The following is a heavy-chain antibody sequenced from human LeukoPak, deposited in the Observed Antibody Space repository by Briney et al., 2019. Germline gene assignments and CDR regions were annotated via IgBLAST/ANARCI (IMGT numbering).Heavy chain of an antibody. CDR2: ISSSSSSI. V-gene: IGHV3-48*02. D-gene: IGHD6-6*01. J-gene: IGHJ3*02. CDR1: GFTFSTYR. CDR3: AREYSSSSGRAFDI. Sequence: PGGSLRLSCAASGFTFSTYRMNWVRQAPGKGLQWVSYISSSSSSIYYADSVKGRFTISRDNAKNSLYLQMKSLRDEDTAVYYCAREYSSSSGRAFDIWGQGTMVTVSS.